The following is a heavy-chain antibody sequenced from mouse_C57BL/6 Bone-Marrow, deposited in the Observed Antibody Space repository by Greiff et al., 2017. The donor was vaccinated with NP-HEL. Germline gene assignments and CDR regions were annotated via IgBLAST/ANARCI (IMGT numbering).Heavy chain of an antibody. J-gene: IGHJ2*01. CDR3: AREGDGDYFDY. CDR1: GYTFTDYY. Sequence: EVQLQQSGPELVKPGASVKISCKASGYTFTDYYMNWVKQSHGKSLEWIGDINPNNGGTSYNQKFKGKATLTVDKSSSTAYMELRSLTSEDSAVYYCAREGDGDYFDYGGQGTTLTVSA. V-gene: IGHV1-26*01. CDR2: INPNNGGT. D-gene: IGHD1-1*02.